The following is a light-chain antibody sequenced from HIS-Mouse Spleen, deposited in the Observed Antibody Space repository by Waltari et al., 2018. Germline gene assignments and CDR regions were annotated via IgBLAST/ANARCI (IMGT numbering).Light chain of an antibody. CDR1: TGPVTSGPY. Sequence: QAVVTQEPSLTVSPGRPVTLTCGSSTGPVTSGPYPSWFQQKPGQAPRTLIYDTSNKHSWTPARFSGSLLGGKAALTLSGAQPEDEAEYYCLLSYSGARVFGGGTKLTVL. J-gene: IGLJ2*01. V-gene: IGLV7-46*01. CDR2: DTS. CDR3: LLSYSGARV.